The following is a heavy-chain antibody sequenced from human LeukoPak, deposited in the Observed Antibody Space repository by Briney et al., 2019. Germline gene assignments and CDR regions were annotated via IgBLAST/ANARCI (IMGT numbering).Heavy chain of an antibody. D-gene: IGHD3-10*01. Sequence: GGSLRLSCAASGFSFSDSAIHWVRQASGRGLEWVGRIRSKADSYTTQYGVSVKGRFTISRDDSKNTAFLQLNSLTPEDTAVYYCTSPRRSKVPTGRDYWGQGTLVTVSS. CDR1: GFSFSDSA. V-gene: IGHV3-73*01. J-gene: IGHJ4*02. CDR2: IRSKADSYTT. CDR3: TSPRRSKVPTGRDY.